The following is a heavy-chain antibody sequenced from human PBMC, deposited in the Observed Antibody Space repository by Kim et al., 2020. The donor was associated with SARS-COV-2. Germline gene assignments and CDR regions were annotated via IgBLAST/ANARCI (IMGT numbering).Heavy chain of an antibody. J-gene: IGHJ4*02. V-gene: IGHV3-48*03. Sequence: GGSLRLSCAASGFIFSDYEMNWVRQTPEKGLEWVSFITNSGATIYYADSVKGRFTTSRDNAKNSLYLQMNSLRAEDTAVYYCTRGRMGDWGQGTLVTFS. CDR3: TRGRMGD. CDR2: ITNSGATI. D-gene: IGHD2-8*01. CDR1: GFIFSDYE.